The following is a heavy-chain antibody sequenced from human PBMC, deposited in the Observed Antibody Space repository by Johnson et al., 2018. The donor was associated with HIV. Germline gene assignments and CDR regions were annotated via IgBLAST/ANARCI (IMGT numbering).Heavy chain of an antibody. D-gene: IGHD1-26*01. CDR3: AKGMGELLRIDAFDI. Sequence: QVQLVESGGGVVRPGGSLRLSCAASGFTFSTYGMHWVRQAPGNGLEWVAVMWYDGSNKYYADSVKGRFTISRDNSKNTLYLQMNSLRAEDTAVYYCAKGMGELLRIDAFDIWGQGTLVTVSS. CDR1: GFTFSTYG. J-gene: IGHJ3*02. V-gene: IGHV3-33*06. CDR2: MWYDGSNK.